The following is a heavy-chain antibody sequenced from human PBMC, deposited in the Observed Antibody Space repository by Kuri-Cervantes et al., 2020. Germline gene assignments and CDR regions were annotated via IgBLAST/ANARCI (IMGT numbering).Heavy chain of an antibody. CDR2: IYHSGST. D-gene: IGHD1-26*01. CDR1: GYSISSGYY. V-gene: IGHV4-38-2*01. J-gene: IGHJ1*01. CDR3: ARGGGGSYFRF. Sequence: SETLSLTCAVSGYSISSGYYWGWIRQPPGKGLEWIGSIYHSGSTYYNPSLKSRVTISVDTSKNQFSLKLNSVTAADTAVYYCARGGGGSYFRFWGQGTLVTVSS.